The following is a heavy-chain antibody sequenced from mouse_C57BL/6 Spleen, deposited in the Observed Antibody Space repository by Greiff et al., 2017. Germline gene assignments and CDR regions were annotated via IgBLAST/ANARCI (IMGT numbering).Heavy chain of an antibody. CDR3: ARHPIYYDYLDY. J-gene: IGHJ2*01. CDR1: GFTFSSYG. V-gene: IGHV5-6*01. Sequence: EVQGVESGGDLVKPGGSLKLSCAASGFTFSSYGMSWVRQTPDKRLAWVATISSGGSYTYSPDSVKGRFTISRDNAKNTLYLQMSSLKSEDTAMYYCARHPIYYDYLDYWGQGTTLTVSS. CDR2: ISSGGSYT. D-gene: IGHD2-4*01.